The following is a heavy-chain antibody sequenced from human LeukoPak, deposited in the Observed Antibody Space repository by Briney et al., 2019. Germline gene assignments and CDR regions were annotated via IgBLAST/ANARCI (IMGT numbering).Heavy chain of an antibody. CDR2: ISSSGTTK. CDR1: GFTFGSYS. Sequence: GGSLRLSCAASGFTFGSYSMSWIRQAPGKGLEWISCISSSGTTKYYADSVKGRFTISRDNAKNSLYLQMHSLRAEDTAVYYCARRAYYDSSGYSFGHWGQGTLVTVSS. J-gene: IGHJ4*02. V-gene: IGHV3-48*04. D-gene: IGHD3-22*01. CDR3: ARRAYYDSSGYSFGH.